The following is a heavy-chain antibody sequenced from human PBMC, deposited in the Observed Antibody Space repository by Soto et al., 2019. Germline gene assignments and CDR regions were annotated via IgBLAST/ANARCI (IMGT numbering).Heavy chain of an antibody. CDR2: IGWDGDTT. J-gene: IGHJ6*02. CDR1: RFAFDDYT. D-gene: IGHD3-3*01. V-gene: IGHV3-43*01. Sequence: GGTLGLSYTASRFAFDDYTMHCVRQAPGTGLEWVSLIGWDGDTTDYAVSAKGRLTISRDNSKNSLYLQMNTLTTEHTALYYCARGGYYDPTYYYYGRDVWGQGTTVTVSS. CDR3: ARGGYYDPTYYYYGRDV.